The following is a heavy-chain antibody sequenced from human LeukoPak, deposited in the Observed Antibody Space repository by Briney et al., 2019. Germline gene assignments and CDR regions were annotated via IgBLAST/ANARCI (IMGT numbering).Heavy chain of an antibody. CDR1: GFTVSSNY. CDR2: ISSSSSYI. CDR3: ASRNSGSIDY. J-gene: IGHJ4*02. Sequence: PGGSLRLSCAASGFTVSSNYMSWVRQAPGKGLEWVSSISSSSSYIYYADSVKGRFTISRDNAKNSLYLQMNSLRAEDTAVYYCASRNSGSIDYWGQGTLVTVSS. D-gene: IGHD3-22*01. V-gene: IGHV3-21*01.